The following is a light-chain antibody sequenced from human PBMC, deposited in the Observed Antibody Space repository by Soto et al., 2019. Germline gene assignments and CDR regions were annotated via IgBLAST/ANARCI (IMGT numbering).Light chain of an antibody. J-gene: IGKJ4*01. CDR3: QQYGSSPLT. Sequence: EIVLTQSPATLSLSPGEGATLSCRASLSVSSSYLAWYQQKLGQAPRLLIYGASSRATGIPDRFSGSGSGTDFTLTISRLEPEDFAVYYCQQYGSSPLTFGGGTKVDIK. CDR2: GAS. CDR1: LSVSSSY. V-gene: IGKV3-20*01.